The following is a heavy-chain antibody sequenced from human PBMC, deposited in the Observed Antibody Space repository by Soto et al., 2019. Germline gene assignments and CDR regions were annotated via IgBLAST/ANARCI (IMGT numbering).Heavy chain of an antibody. D-gene: IGHD5-12*01. CDR1: GFTFSSYW. CDR3: ARDHSGYDEEYFQH. Sequence: GSLRLSCAASGFTFSSYWMSWVRQAPGKGLEWVANIKQDGSEKYYVDSVKGRFTISRDNAKNSLYLQMNSLRAEDTAVYYCARDHSGYDEEYFQHWGQGTLVTVSS. CDR2: IKQDGSEK. V-gene: IGHV3-7*03. J-gene: IGHJ1*01.